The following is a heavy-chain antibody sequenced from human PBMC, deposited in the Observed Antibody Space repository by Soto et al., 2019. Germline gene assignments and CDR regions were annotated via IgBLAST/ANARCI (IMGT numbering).Heavy chain of an antibody. CDR1: GFAFDDYY. CDR3: ARDTGGSYDY. J-gene: IGHJ4*02. V-gene: IGHV3-72*01. D-gene: IGHD1-26*01. Sequence: PGGSLRLSCTASGFAFDDYYMYWVRQVPGKGLEWIGRTRDKPNNYAAEYVASVKGRFTISRDASKDSMYLQMNTVKTEDTAVYYCARDTGGSYDYWGQGALVIVSS. CDR2: TRDKPNNYAA.